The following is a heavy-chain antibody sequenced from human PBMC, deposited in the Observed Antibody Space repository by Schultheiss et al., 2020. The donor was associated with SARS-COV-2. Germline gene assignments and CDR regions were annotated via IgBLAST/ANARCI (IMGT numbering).Heavy chain of an antibody. Sequence: GGSLRLSCAASGFTFSSYAMSWVRQAPGKGLEWVAVIWYDGSNKYYADSVKGRFTISRDNSKNTLYLQMNSLRAEDTAVYYCASYGSGSYTSWFDPWGQGTLVTVSS. CDR3: ASYGSGSYTSWFDP. J-gene: IGHJ5*02. CDR2: IWYDGSNK. CDR1: GFTFSSYA. D-gene: IGHD3-10*01. V-gene: IGHV3-33*08.